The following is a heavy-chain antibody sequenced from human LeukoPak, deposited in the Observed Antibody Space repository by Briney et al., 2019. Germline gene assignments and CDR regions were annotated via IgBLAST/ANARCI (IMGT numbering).Heavy chain of an antibody. CDR2: ISWNSGTI. CDR1: GFTFGDYA. V-gene: IGHV3-9*01. Sequence: GGSLRLSCAASGFTFGDYAMHWVRQVPGKGLEWASSISWNSGTIGYADSVKGRFTISRDNAKNSLYVQMNSLRAEDTALYYCAKDYRLFTVTTEAAFDIWGQGTMVIVSS. D-gene: IGHD4-17*01. CDR3: AKDYRLFTVTTEAAFDI. J-gene: IGHJ3*02.